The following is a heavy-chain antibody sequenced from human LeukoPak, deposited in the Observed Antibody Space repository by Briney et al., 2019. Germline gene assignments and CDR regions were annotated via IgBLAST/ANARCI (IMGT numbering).Heavy chain of an antibody. V-gene: IGHV3-21*01. D-gene: IGHD4-17*01. Sequence: GGSLRLSCAASGFTFSSYSMNWVRQAPGKGLEWVSSISGSSSYIYYADSVKGRFTISRDNAKNSLYLQMNSLRAEDTAVYYCAREGDARTVTHSPYFDYWGQGTLVTVSP. CDR1: GFTFSSYS. CDR3: AREGDARTVTHSPYFDY. CDR2: ISGSSSYI. J-gene: IGHJ4*02.